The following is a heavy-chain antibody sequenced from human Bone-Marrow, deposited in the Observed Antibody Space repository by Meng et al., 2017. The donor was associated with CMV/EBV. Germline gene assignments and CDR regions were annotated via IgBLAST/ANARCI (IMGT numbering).Heavy chain of an antibody. V-gene: IGHV3-21*01. CDR1: GFTFSSYW. J-gene: IGHJ3*02. CDR2: ISSSSSYI. Sequence: GESLKISCAASGFTFSSYWMHWVRQAPGKGLEWVSSISSSSSYIYYADSVKGRFTISRDNAKNSLYLQMNSLRAEDTAVYYCARDRGYSYGYRAFDIWGQGTMVTVSS. CDR3: ARDRGYSYGYRAFDI. D-gene: IGHD5-18*01.